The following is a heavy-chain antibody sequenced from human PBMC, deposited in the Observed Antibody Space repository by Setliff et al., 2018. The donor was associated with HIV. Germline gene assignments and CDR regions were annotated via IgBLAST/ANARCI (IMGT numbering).Heavy chain of an antibody. CDR3: MRGRSITIFGVAYFDF. D-gene: IGHD3-3*01. J-gene: IGHJ4*02. CDR2: IDYSGST. Sequence: PSETLSLTCTVSGGSISSHYWTWIRQPPGRGLEWIGYIDYSGSTNQNPSLKSRVTMSVDMSNNQFSLKVTSVTAADTAVYYCMRGRSITIFGVAYFDFWGQGTQVTVSS. V-gene: IGHV4-59*08. CDR1: GGSISSHY.